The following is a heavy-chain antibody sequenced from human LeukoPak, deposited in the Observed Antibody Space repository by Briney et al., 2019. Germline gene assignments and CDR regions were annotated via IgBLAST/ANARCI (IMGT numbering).Heavy chain of an antibody. CDR1: GYTFTGYY. J-gene: IGHJ4*02. D-gene: IGHD5-12*01. Sequence: ASVKVSCKASGYTFTGYYMHWVRQAPGQGLEWMGWIDPNSGGTNYAQKFQGRVTMTRDTSISTAYMELSRLRSDDTAVYYCARDEVATILGSDYWGQGTLVTVSS. V-gene: IGHV1-2*02. CDR3: ARDEVATILGSDY. CDR2: IDPNSGGT.